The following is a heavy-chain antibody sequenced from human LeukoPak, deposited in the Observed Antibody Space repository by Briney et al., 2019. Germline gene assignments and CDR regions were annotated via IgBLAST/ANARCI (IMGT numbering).Heavy chain of an antibody. J-gene: IGHJ4*02. CDR2: ISGSGDST. D-gene: IGHD3-10*01. Sequence: PGGSLRLSCAASGFTFSTYAMTWVRQAPGKGLEWVSAISGSGDSTYYTDSVKGRFTISRDNSKNTLYLQMNSLRAEDTAVYYCAKDRDALITMVRGVIKDYWGQGTLVTVSS. CDR1: GFTFSTYA. V-gene: IGHV3-23*01. CDR3: AKDRDALITMVRGVIKDY.